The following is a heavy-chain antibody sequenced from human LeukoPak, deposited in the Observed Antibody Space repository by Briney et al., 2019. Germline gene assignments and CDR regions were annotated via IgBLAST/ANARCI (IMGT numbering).Heavy chain of an antibody. CDR3: ARDRGGVFDY. CDR2: IYAGGST. D-gene: IGHD3-10*01. CDR1: GFTVSSNY. J-gene: IGHJ4*02. Sequence: GGSLRLSCAASGFTVSSNYMSWVRQAPGKWLEWVSMIYAGGSTYYADSVKGRFTISRDNAKNTLYLQMNSLRAEDTAVYYCARDRGGVFDYWGQGTLVTVSS. V-gene: IGHV3-66*01.